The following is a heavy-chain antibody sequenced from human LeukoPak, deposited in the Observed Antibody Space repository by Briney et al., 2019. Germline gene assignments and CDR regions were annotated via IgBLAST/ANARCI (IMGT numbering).Heavy chain of an antibody. J-gene: IGHJ4*02. CDR1: GYTFTSYG. D-gene: IGHD6-13*01. Sequence: ASVKVSCKASGYTFTSYGISWVRQAPGQGLEWMGWISAYNGNTNYAQKLQGRVTMTTDTSTSTAYMELRSLRSEDTAVYYCARERPQRYSSSWYDYWGQGTLVTVSS. CDR2: ISAYNGNT. CDR3: ARERPQRYSSSWYDY. V-gene: IGHV1-18*01.